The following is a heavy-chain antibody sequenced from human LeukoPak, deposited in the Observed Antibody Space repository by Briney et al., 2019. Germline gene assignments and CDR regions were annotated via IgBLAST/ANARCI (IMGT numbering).Heavy chain of an antibody. CDR3: ARKFLGSRGYYFDY. D-gene: IGHD3-10*01. V-gene: IGHV1-8*01. CDR2: MNPNGGNT. CDR1: VYTFTSYD. J-gene: IGHJ4*02. Sequence: VSVKVSCKASVYTFTSYDINWVRQATRQALEWMGWMNPNGGNTAYAQKFQGRVTKTRNTSTRTAYMELSSLRSEDTAVYYCARKFLGSRGYYFDYWGQGTLVTVSS.